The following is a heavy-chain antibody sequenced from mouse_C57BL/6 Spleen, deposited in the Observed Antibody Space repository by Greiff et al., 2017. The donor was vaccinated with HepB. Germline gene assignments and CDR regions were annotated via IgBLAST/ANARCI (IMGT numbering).Heavy chain of an antibody. CDR2: IYPGSGST. V-gene: IGHV1-55*01. CDR1: GYTFTSYW. D-gene: IGHD1-1*01. J-gene: IGHJ1*03. CDR3: ARYYYGSRGYFDV. Sequence: QVQLQQSGAELVKPGASVKMSCKASGYTFTSYWITWVKQRPEQGLEWIGDIYPGSGSTNYNEKFKSKATLTVDTSSSTAYMQLSSLTSEDSAVYYCARYYYGSRGYFDVGGTGTTVTVSS.